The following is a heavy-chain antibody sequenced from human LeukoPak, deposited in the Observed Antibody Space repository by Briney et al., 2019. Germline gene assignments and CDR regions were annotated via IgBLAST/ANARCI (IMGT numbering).Heavy chain of an antibody. J-gene: IGHJ4*02. CDR1: GYSFTSYW. D-gene: IGHD3-10*01. V-gene: IGHV5-51*01. Sequence: GESLKISCKGSGYSFTSYWIGWVRQMPGKGLEWMGIIYPGDSDTRYSPSFQGQVTISADKSISTAYLQWSSLKASDTAMYYCARHRGGSGSYYDVFVYWGQGTLVTVSS. CDR2: IYPGDSDT. CDR3: ARHRGGSGSYYDVFVY.